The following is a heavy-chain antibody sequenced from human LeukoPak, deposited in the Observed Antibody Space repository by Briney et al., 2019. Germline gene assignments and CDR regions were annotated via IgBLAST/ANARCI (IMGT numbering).Heavy chain of an antibody. Sequence: GRSLRLSCTASGFTFGDYLMSWFRQAPGKGLEWIGFISGGTTEYAASVKGRFTISRDDSTSIAYLQMNSLTTEDTAVYYCSRGSGWLSVFWGQGTLVTVSS. CDR3: SRGSGWLSVF. D-gene: IGHD6-19*01. V-gene: IGHV3-49*03. J-gene: IGHJ4*02. CDR2: ISGGTT. CDR1: GFTFGDYL.